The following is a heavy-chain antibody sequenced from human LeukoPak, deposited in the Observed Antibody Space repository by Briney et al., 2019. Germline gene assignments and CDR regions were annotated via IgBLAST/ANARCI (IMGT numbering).Heavy chain of an antibody. CDR1: GYTFTGYY. CDR2: INPSGGST. J-gene: IGHJ4*02. CDR3: ARADTEALRSAGNHFDY. V-gene: IGHV1-46*01. Sequence: GASVKVSCKTSGYTFTGYYKHWVRQAPGQGLEWMGIINPSGGSTSYAQKFQGRVTMTRDTSTSTVYMELSSLRSEDTAVYYCARADTEALRSAGNHFDYWGQGTLVTVSS. D-gene: IGHD4-17*01.